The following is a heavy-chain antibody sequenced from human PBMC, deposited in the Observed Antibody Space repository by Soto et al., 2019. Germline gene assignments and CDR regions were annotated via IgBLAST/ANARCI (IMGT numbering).Heavy chain of an antibody. Sequence: ASVKVSCKASGYTFTSYGISWVRQAPGQGLEWMGWISAYNGNTNYAQKLQGRVTMTTDTSTSTAYMELRSLRSDDTAVYYCARTAHYDILTGYLDYWGQRTPVTVSS. CDR3: ARTAHYDILTGYLDY. J-gene: IGHJ4*02. V-gene: IGHV1-18*01. CDR2: ISAYNGNT. CDR1: GYTFTSYG. D-gene: IGHD3-9*01.